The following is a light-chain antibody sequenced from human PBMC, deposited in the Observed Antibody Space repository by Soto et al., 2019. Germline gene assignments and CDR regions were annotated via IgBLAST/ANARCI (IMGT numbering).Light chain of an antibody. CDR3: QQYTNTNNPWM. Sequence: DIRVTQSPPTLSASVGDRVTITWRASQTITTWMAWYQQKPGKAPKLLVYDASTLQSGVATRFSGSGSGTEFTLIISGLQPEDSATYYCQQYTNTNNPWMFGQGTKVEI. CDR2: DAS. CDR1: QTITTW. V-gene: IGKV1-5*01. J-gene: IGKJ1*01.